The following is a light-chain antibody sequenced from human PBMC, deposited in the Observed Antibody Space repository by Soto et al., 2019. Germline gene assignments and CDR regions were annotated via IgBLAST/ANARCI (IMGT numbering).Light chain of an antibody. J-gene: IGLJ2*01. CDR3: ASWDDSLNGHVV. Sequence: QSVLTQPPSASGTHGQRVAISCSGSNSNIGSNHVNWYQQPPGTAPKLLIYGNNQPPSGVPDRFSGSRSGTSASLAMSGLQSEDEADYYCASWDDSLNGHVVFGGGTEVTVL. V-gene: IGLV1-44*01. CDR1: NSNIGSNH. CDR2: GNN.